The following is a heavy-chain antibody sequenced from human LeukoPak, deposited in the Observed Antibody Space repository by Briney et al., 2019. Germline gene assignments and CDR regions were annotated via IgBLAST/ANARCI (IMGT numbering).Heavy chain of an antibody. J-gene: IGHJ3*02. Sequence: SVKVSRKASGYTFTSYDINWVRQATGQGLEWMGWMNPNSGNTGYAQKFQGRVTITRNTSISTAYMELSSLRSEDTAVYYCARGRITIFGVVINDAFDIWGQGTMVTVSS. D-gene: IGHD3-3*01. CDR3: ARGRITIFGVVINDAFDI. V-gene: IGHV1-8*03. CDR1: GYTFTSYD. CDR2: MNPNSGNT.